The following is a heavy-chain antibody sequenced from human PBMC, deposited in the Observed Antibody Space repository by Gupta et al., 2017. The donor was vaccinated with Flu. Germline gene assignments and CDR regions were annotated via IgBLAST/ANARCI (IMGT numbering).Heavy chain of an antibody. Sequence: QVQLVESGGGVVQPGRSLRLPCAASGFSFSSYGMHWGRQAPGKGLEWVAVIWYDGSNKYYADSVKGRFTISRDNSKNTLYLQMNSLRADDTAVYFCAREDYGAVIDYWGQGTLVTVSS. CDR1: GFSFSSYG. D-gene: IGHD4/OR15-4a*01. CDR2: IWYDGSNK. CDR3: AREDYGAVIDY. J-gene: IGHJ4*02. V-gene: IGHV3-33*01.